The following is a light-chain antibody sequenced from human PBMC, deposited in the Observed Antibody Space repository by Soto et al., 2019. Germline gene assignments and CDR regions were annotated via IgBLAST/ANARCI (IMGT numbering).Light chain of an antibody. CDR3: LVYFSGAWV. Sequence: QAVVTQEPSLTVSPGGTVTLTCASSAGEVTSGYYPNWVRQKPGQAPRTLIYSVNNKHSWTPARFSGSLLGGKATLTLSGAQFEDDADYYCLVYFSGAWVFGGGTKLTVL. V-gene: IGLV7-43*01. CDR2: SVN. J-gene: IGLJ3*02. CDR1: AGEVTSGYY.